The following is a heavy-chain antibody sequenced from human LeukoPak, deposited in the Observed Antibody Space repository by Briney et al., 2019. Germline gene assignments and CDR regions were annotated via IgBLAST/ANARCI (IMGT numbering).Heavy chain of an antibody. CDR1: GYTFTSYG. CDR3: ARVGDYYDSSGYYQGYYYYGMDV. Sequence: ASVNVSCKASGYTFTSYGISWVRQAPGQGLEWMGWISAYNGNTNYAQKLQGRVTMTTDTSTSTAYMELRSLRSDDTAVYYCARVGDYYDSSGYYQGYYYYGMDVWGQGTTVTVSS. J-gene: IGHJ6*02. CDR2: ISAYNGNT. D-gene: IGHD3-22*01. V-gene: IGHV1-18*01.